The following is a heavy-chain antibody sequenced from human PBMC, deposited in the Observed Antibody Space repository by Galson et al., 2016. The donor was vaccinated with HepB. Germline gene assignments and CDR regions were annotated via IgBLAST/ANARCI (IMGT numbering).Heavy chain of an antibody. Sequence: SLRLSCAASGFIFGSFGMHWVRQAPGKGLEWVAVVWYDGSKKYYADSVKGRFTISRDNFKNTLYLQMDSLRAEDSAVYYCARVRFCSSTTCYDAFDVWGQGTMVIVSS. CDR3: ARVRFCSSTTCYDAFDV. V-gene: IGHV3-33*01. CDR1: GFIFGSFG. CDR2: VWYDGSKK. D-gene: IGHD2-2*01. J-gene: IGHJ3*01.